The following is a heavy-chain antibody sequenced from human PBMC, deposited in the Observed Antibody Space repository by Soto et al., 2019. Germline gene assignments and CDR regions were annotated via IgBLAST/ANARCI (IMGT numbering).Heavy chain of an antibody. J-gene: IGHJ4*02. CDR3: AKGGSNGWYGGYFDY. D-gene: IGHD6-19*01. CDR2: ISGSGGTT. CDR1: GFTFTTYA. V-gene: IGHV3-23*01. Sequence: GGSLRLSCAASGFTFTTYAMTWVRQAPGKGLEWVSAISGSGGTTYYAESVKGRFTISRDNSKNTLYLQMNSLRAEDTAVYYCAKGGSNGWYGGYFDYWGQGTLVTVSS.